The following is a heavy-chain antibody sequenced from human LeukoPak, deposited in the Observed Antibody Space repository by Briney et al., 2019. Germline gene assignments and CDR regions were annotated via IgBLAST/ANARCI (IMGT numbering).Heavy chain of an antibody. D-gene: IGHD2-15*01. CDR3: GRFGYVAAVDS. CDR2: IKPTGSAT. J-gene: IGHJ4*02. CDR1: GFTLSSYW. Sequence: PGGALRLLCTGSGFTLSSYWRKWVRQAPGKGLEGGGHIKPTGSATYYVDSVKGRFTISRDNAKNLLYLQMNSLRAEDSAVYHCGRFGYVAAVDSWGQGALVTVSS. V-gene: IGHV3-7*01.